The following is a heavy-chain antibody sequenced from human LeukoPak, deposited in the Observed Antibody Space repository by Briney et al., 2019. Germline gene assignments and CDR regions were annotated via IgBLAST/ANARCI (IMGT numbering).Heavy chain of an antibody. V-gene: IGHV3-43*02. CDR1: GFTFDDYA. CDR3: AKAYDSSGYAHYYYYGMDV. CDR2: ISGDGGST. Sequence: GGSLRLSCAASGFTFDDYAMHWVRQAPGKGLGWVSLISGDGGSTYYADSVKGRFTISRDNSKNSLYLQMNSLRTEDTALYYCAKAYDSSGYAHYYYYGMDVWGQGTTVTVSS. D-gene: IGHD3-22*01. J-gene: IGHJ6*02.